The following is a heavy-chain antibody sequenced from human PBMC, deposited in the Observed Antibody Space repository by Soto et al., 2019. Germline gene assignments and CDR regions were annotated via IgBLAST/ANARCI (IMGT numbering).Heavy chain of an antibody. CDR3: AAGGGLPRYY. CDR1: GGSISSGGYS. CDR2: IYHSGST. D-gene: IGHD5-12*01. Sequence: QLQLQESGSGLVKPSQTLSLTCAVSGGSISSGGYSWSWIRQPPGQGLEWIGYIYHSGSTYYNPSLKSRVTISVDTSKNKFSLKLSSVPAADTAVYYCAAGGGLPRYYWGQGTLVTVSS. J-gene: IGHJ4*02. V-gene: IGHV4-30-2*01.